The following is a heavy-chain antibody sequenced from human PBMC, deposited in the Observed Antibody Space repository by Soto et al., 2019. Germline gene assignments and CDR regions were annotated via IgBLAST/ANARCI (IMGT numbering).Heavy chain of an antibody. V-gene: IGHV3-21*01. CDR3: ARVHYYDSSGYYL. D-gene: IGHD3-22*01. J-gene: IGHJ4*02. CDR2: ISSSSSYI. Sequence: GGSLRLSCAAFGFTFSSYIMNWVRQAPGKGLEWVSSISSSSSYIYYADSVKGRFTISRDNAKNSLYLQMNSLRAEDTAVYYCARVHYYDSSGYYLWGQGTLVTVSS. CDR1: GFTFSSYI.